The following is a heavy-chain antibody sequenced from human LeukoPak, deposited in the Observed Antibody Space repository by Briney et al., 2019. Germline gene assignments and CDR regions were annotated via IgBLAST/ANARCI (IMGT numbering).Heavy chain of an antibody. D-gene: IGHD2-15*01. CDR1: GGSISSGGYS. J-gene: IGHJ3*02. Sequence: SETLSLTCAVSGGSISSGGYSWSWIRQPPGKGLEWIGYIYHSGSTYYNPSLKSRVTISVDTSKNQFSLKLSSVTAADTAVYYCARDYCSGASCYWDSGVAFDIWGQGTMVTVSS. V-gene: IGHV4-30-2*01. CDR2: IYHSGST. CDR3: ARDYCSGASCYWDSGVAFDI.